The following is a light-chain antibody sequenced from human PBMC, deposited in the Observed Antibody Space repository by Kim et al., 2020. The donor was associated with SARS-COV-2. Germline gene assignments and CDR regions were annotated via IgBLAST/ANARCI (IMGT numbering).Light chain of an antibody. CDR3: QQYGTSPLT. CDR2: GAS. Sequence: IVLTQSPGTLSLSPGDRATLSCRASQTISNNYLAWYQQKPGQAPRLFIYGASSRATGLPDRFSGTGSGTDFTLTISRLEPEDFAVYYCQQYGTSPLTFGGGTKVDIK. J-gene: IGKJ4*01. V-gene: IGKV3-20*01. CDR1: QTISNNY.